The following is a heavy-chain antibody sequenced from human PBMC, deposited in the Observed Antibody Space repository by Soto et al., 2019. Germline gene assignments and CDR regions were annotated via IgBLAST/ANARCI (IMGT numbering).Heavy chain of an antibody. Sequence: EVQLVESGGGLVQPGGSLKLSCAASGFTFSGSAMHWVRQASGKGLEWVGRIRSKANSYATAYAASVKGRFTISRDDSKNTAYLQMNSLKTEDTAVYYCTITYYYDSSGYFPFDYWGQGTLVTVSS. J-gene: IGHJ4*02. CDR3: TITYYYDSSGYFPFDY. D-gene: IGHD3-22*01. CDR1: GFTFSGSA. V-gene: IGHV3-73*02. CDR2: IRSKANSYAT.